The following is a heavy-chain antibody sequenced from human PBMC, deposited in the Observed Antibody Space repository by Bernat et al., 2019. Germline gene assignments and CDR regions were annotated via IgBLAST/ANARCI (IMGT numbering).Heavy chain of an antibody. CDR1: GFNFSHFG. CDR2: IWYDGSNK. J-gene: IGHJ6*02. Sequence: QVQLVESGGGVVQPGRSLRLSCVASGFNFSHFGIHWVRQAPGKGLEWVAVIWYDGSNKYYADSVKGRFTISRDNSKNTLYLQMNSLRAEDTAVYYCARDVMYYYDSSGYYYPYYYYGMDVWGQGTTVTVSS. CDR3: ARDVMYYYDSSGYYYPYYYYGMDV. V-gene: IGHV3-33*01. D-gene: IGHD3-22*01.